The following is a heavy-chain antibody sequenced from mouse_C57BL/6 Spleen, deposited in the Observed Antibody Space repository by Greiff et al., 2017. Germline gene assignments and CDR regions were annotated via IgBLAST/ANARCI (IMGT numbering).Heavy chain of an antibody. CDR2: INPSNGGT. J-gene: IGHJ1*03. D-gene: IGHD1-1*01. Sequence: VKLQQPGTELVKPGASVKLSFKASGYTFTSYWMHWVKQRPGQGLEWIGNINPSNGGTNYNEKFKSKATLTVDKSSSTAYMQLSSLTSEDSAVYYCAREGLYGRYFDVWGTGTTVTVSS. CDR3: AREGLYGRYFDV. V-gene: IGHV1-53*01. CDR1: GYTFTSYW.